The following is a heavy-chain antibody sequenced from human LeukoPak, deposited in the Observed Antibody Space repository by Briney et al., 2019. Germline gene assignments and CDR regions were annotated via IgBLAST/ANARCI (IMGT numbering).Heavy chain of an antibody. CDR2: ISGSGGST. V-gene: IGHV3-23*01. D-gene: IGHD3-22*01. Sequence: GGSLRLSCAASGFTFNSYAMSWVRQAPGKGLEWVSAISGSGGSTYYADSVKGRFTISRDNSKNTLYLQMNSLRAEDTAVYYCAKGDYYDSSGYYSGRFDPWGQGTLVTVSS. CDR1: GFTFNSYA. CDR3: AKGDYYDSSGYYSGRFDP. J-gene: IGHJ5*02.